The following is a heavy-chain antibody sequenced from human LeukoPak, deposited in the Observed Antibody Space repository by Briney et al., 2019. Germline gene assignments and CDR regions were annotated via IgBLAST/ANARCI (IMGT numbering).Heavy chain of an antibody. CDR1: GFTFRSYA. D-gene: IGHD3-3*01. J-gene: IGHJ4*02. V-gene: IGHV3-23*01. Sequence: PGGSLRLSCAASGFTFRSYAMSWVRQAPGKGLEWVPAISGSGGSTYYADSVKGRFTISRDNSKNTLYLQMNSLRAEDTAVYYCAKRGFWSGYYRIDYWGQGTLVTVSS. CDR3: AKRGFWSGYYRIDY. CDR2: ISGSGGST.